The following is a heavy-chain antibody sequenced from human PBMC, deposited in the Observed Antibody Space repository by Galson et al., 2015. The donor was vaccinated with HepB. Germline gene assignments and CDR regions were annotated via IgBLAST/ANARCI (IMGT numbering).Heavy chain of an antibody. D-gene: IGHD3-10*01. CDR2: TYYRSKWYN. Sequence: CAISGDSVSSNSAAWIWIRQSPSRGLEWLGRTYYRSKWYNDYAVSVQGRITISPDTSKNQFSLQLNSVTPEDTAVYYCARGFRSAVDYWGQGTLVTVSP. V-gene: IGHV6-1*01. CDR1: GDSVSSNSAA. CDR3: ARGFRSAVDY. J-gene: IGHJ4*02.